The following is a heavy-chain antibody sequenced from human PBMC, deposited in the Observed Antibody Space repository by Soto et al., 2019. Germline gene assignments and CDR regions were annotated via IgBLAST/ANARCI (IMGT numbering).Heavy chain of an antibody. Sequence: GGSLRLSCAASGFTFSSYAMSWVRQAPGKGLEWVSAISGSGGSTYYADSVKGRFTISRDNSKNTLYLQMNSLRAEDTAVYYCAKEGRNFWSGYYSYEPYYFDYWGQGTLVTSPQ. CDR3: AKEGRNFWSGYYSYEPYYFDY. CDR1: GFTFSSYA. V-gene: IGHV3-23*01. CDR2: ISGSGGST. J-gene: IGHJ4*02. D-gene: IGHD3-3*01.